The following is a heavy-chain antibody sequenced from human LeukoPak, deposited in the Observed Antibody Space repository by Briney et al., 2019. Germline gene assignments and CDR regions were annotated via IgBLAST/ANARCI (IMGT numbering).Heavy chain of an antibody. D-gene: IGHD3-22*01. CDR1: GYRFTTYW. V-gene: IGHV5-51*01. CDR3: ARQFRDSSGYYSYYFDY. Sequence: GESLKISCKASGYRFTTYWIGWVRQMPGKGLEWMGIIYPGDSDTRYSPSFEGQVTISADKSITTAYLQWSSLKASDTAMYYCARQFRDSSGYYSYYFDYWGQGTLVTVSS. CDR2: IYPGDSDT. J-gene: IGHJ4*02.